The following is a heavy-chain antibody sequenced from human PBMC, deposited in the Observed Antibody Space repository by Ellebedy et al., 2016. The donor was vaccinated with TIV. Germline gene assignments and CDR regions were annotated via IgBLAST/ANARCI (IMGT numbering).Heavy chain of an antibody. V-gene: IGHV3-33*01. J-gene: IGHJ6*02. CDR1: GFTFSAFG. Sequence: GESLKISCTASGFTFSAFGIHWVRQAPGKGLEWVAHIWYDGSDKYYADSVKGRFTISRDNSKSTLYLQMSSLRGEDTAVYYCARAWIPYGLDVWGHGTTVIVSS. CDR3: ARAWIPYGLDV. D-gene: IGHD5-12*01. CDR2: IWYDGSDK.